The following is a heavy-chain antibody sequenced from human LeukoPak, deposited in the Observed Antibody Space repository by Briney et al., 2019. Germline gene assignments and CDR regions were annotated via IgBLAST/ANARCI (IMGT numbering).Heavy chain of an antibody. V-gene: IGHV4-4*07. CDR2: IYTTGST. J-gene: IGHJ4*02. Sequence: SETLSLTCTISGGSISSYYWSWIRQPAGKGLEWIGRIYTTGSTNYNPSLKSRVTMSADTSKNQFSLKLSSVAAADTAVYYCARDLNVAVAGPIFDSWGQGTLVTVSS. D-gene: IGHD6-19*01. CDR3: ARDLNVAVAGPIFDS. CDR1: GGSISSYY.